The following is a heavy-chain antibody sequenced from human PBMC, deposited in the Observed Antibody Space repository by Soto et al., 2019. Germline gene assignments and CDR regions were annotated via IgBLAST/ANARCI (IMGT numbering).Heavy chain of an antibody. Sequence: SQTMSLPWPVSAGSPSRGCWSWIRQPPGKGLEWIGYIYYSGSTNYNPSLKSRVTISVDTSKNQFSLKLSSVTAADTAVYYCARRIREGTSCVVDYWGQGTLVTVS. CDR3: ARRIREGTSCVVDY. V-gene: IGHV4-59*08. CDR1: AGSPSRGC. J-gene: IGHJ4*02. D-gene: IGHD2-2*01. CDR2: IYYSGST.